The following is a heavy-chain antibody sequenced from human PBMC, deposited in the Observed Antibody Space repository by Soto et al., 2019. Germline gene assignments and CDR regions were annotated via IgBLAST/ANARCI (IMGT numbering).Heavy chain of an antibody. J-gene: IGHJ4*02. Sequence: QVQLVQSGAEVKKPGSSVKVSCKASGGTFSSYTISWVRQAPGQELEWMGRIIPILGIANYAQKFQGRVTITADKSTSTAYMELSSLRSEDTAVYYCALHGEMATAPVVDYWGQGTLVTVS. CDR3: ALHGEMATAPVVDY. CDR2: IIPILGIA. CDR1: GGTFSSYT. V-gene: IGHV1-69*02. D-gene: IGHD5-18*01.